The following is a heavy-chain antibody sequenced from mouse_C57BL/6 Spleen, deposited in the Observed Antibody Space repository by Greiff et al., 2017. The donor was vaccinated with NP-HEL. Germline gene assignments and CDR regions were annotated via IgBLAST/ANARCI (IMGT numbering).Heavy chain of an antibody. D-gene: IGHD2-4*01. CDR3: TREESYDYGVYHFDY. J-gene: IGHJ2*01. CDR1: GYTFTDYE. Sequence: QVQLQQSGAELVRPGASVTLSCKASGYTFTDYEMHWVKQTPVHGLEWIGAIDPETGGTAYNQKFKGKAILTADKSSSTAYMELRSLTSEDSAVYYCTREESYDYGVYHFDYWGQGTTLTVSS. V-gene: IGHV1-15*01. CDR2: IDPETGGT.